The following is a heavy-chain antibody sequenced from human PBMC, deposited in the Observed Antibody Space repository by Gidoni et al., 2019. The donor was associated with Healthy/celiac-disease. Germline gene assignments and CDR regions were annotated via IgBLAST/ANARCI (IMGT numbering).Heavy chain of an antibody. CDR2: ISGSGGST. V-gene: IGHV3-23*01. Sequence: EVQLLESGGGLVQPGGSLRLSCAASGFTFSSYAMSWVRQAPGKGLEWVAAISGSGGSTYYADSVKGRFTISRDNSKNTLYLQMNSLRAEDTAVYYCANRRLDYGDYPFYYFDYWGQGTLVTVSS. J-gene: IGHJ4*02. D-gene: IGHD4-17*01. CDR1: GFTFSSYA. CDR3: ANRRLDYGDYPFYYFDY.